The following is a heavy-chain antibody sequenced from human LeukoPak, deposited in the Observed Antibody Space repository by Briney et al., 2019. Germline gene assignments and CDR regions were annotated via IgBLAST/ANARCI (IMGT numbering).Heavy chain of an antibody. CDR1: GGSFSGYY. J-gene: IGHJ6*03. CDR3: ARIAAVTTGNYYYYYMDV. CDR2: INHSGST. V-gene: IGHV4-34*01. D-gene: IGHD4-17*01. Sequence: SETLSLTCAVYGGSFSGYYWSWIRQPPGKGLEWIGEINHSGSTNYNPSLKSRVTISVDTSKNQFSLKLSSVTDADTAVYYCARIAAVTTGNYYYYYMDVWGKGTTVTVSS.